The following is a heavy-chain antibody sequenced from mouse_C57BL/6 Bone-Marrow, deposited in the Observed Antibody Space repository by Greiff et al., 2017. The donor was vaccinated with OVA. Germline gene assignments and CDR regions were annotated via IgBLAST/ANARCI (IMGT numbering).Heavy chain of an antibody. D-gene: IGHD2-1*01. V-gene: IGHV1-82*01. Sequence: QVQLKESGPELVKPGASVKISCKASGYAFSSSWMNWVKQRPGKGLEWLGRIYPGDGDTNYNGKFKGKATLTADKSSSTAYMQLSSLTSEDSAVYYCARSGNSFDYWGQGTTLTVSS. CDR1: GYAFSSSW. J-gene: IGHJ2*01. CDR2: IYPGDGDT. CDR3: ARSGNSFDY.